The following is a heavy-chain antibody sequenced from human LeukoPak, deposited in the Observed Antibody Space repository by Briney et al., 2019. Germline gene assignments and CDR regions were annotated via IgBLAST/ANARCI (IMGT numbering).Heavy chain of an antibody. Sequence: GESLRISCKGSGYIFTSYWIDWVRQTPGKGLEWMGRIDPSDSYTKYSPSFQVHVTISADKSISTAYLQWSSLKASDTAMYYCARQLYSGDEAYDYWGQGTLVTVSP. J-gene: IGHJ4*02. CDR1: GYIFTSYW. CDR2: IDPSDSYT. D-gene: IGHD5-12*01. CDR3: ARQLYSGDEAYDY. V-gene: IGHV5-10-1*01.